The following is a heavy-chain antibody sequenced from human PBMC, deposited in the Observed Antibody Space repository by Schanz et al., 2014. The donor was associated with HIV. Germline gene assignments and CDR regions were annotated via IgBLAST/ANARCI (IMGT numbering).Heavy chain of an antibody. J-gene: IGHJ4*02. V-gene: IGHV3-33*05. CDR2: ISYDGRNK. Sequence: VQLLESGGGLVQPGGSLRLSCAASGFTFNSYGMHWVRQAPGKGLEWVSVISYDGRNKLYADSVKGRFTISRDNSKNTLYLQMTTLRTEDTAVYYCAKPEYDSRGNSQSHFDSWGQGTLVTVSS. CDR1: GFTFNSYG. CDR3: AKPEYDSRGNSQSHFDS. D-gene: IGHD3-22*01.